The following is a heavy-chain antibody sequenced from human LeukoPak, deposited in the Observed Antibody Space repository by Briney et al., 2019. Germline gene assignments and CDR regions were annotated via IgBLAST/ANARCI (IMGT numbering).Heavy chain of an antibody. CDR3: ARYYDSSGYYFDY. Sequence: SVKVSCKASGGTFSSYAISWVRQAPGQGLEWMGGIIPIFGTANYAQKFQGRVTIITDESTSTAYMELSSLRSEDTAVYYCARYYDSSGYYFDYWGQGTLVTVSS. D-gene: IGHD3-22*01. J-gene: IGHJ4*02. CDR1: GGTFSSYA. CDR2: IIPIFGTA. V-gene: IGHV1-69*05.